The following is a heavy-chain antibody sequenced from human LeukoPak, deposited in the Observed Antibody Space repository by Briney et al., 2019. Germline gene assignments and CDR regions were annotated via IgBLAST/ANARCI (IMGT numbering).Heavy chain of an antibody. J-gene: IGHJ6*03. V-gene: IGHV1-8*03. D-gene: IGHD3-3*01. CDR2: MNPNSGNT. CDR3: AREAEYDFWSGYYTDYYYMDV. Sequence: ASVKVSCKASGYTFTSYDINWVRQATGQGLEWMGWMNPNSGNTGYAQKFQGRVTITRNTSISTAYMELSSLRSEDTAVYYCAREAEYDFWSGYYTDYYYMDVWGKGTTVTVSS. CDR1: GYTFTSYD.